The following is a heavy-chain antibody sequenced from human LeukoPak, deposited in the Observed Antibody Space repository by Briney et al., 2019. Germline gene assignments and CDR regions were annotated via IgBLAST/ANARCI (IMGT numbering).Heavy chain of an antibody. CDR3: VTRVKSTGDY. CDR1: GFTFSNVW. D-gene: IGHD1-14*01. J-gene: IGHJ4*02. CDR2: IKTITEGGTT. V-gene: IGHV3-15*01. Sequence: GGSLRLSCEGSGFTFSNVWMNWVRQASGKGLEWIGRIKTITEGGTTEYAAPMKGRFTISRDDSKNTMYLQMNSLKTEDTALYYCVTRVKSTGDYWGQGTLVTVSS.